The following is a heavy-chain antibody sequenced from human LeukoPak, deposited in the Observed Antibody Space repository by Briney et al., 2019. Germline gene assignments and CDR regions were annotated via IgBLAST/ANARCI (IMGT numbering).Heavy chain of an antibody. D-gene: IGHD4-17*01. V-gene: IGHV3-11*04. CDR2: ISSSGSTI. CDR3: ARDWGRDDYGLRGDAFDI. J-gene: IGHJ3*02. Sequence: GGSLRLSCAASGFTFSDYYMSWIRQAPGKGLERVSYISSSGSTIYYADSVKGRFTISRDNAKNSLYLQMNSLRAEDTAVYYCARDWGRDDYGLRGDAFDIWGQGTMVTVSS. CDR1: GFTFSDYY.